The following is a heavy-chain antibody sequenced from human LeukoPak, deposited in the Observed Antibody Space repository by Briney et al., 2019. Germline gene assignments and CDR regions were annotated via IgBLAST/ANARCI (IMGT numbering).Heavy chain of an antibody. CDR2: ISYDGSNK. V-gene: IGHV3-30*18. J-gene: IGHJ3*02. CDR3: AKDLNDSSGYGLDDAFDI. D-gene: IGHD3-22*01. CDR1: GFSVRSDG. Sequence: GGSLRLSCAAAGFSVRSDGMHWFRQAPCKGLEWVAVISYDGSNKYYADSVKGRFTISRDNSKNTLYLQMNSLRAEDMAVYYCAKDLNDSSGYGLDDAFDIWGQGTMVTVSS.